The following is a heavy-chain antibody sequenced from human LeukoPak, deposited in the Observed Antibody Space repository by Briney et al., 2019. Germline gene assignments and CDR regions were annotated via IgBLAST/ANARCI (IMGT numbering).Heavy chain of an antibody. V-gene: IGHV4-31*11. D-gene: IGHD3-3*01. CDR1: GDSISSGGYY. CDR2: MYKTGST. CDR3: ARGDFWSGYYTGPHYYYGMDV. Sequence: SQTLSLTCAVSGDSISSGGYYWNWIRQHPGKGLEWIGYMYKTGSTNYNPSFKSRVIISLDTSKNQFSLKLSSVTAADTAVYYCARGDFWSGYYTGPHYYYGMDVWGQGTTVTVSS. J-gene: IGHJ6*02.